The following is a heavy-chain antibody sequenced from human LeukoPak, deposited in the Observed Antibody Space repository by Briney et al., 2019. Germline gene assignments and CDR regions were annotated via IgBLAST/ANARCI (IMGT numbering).Heavy chain of an antibody. Sequence: GGSLRLSCAASGFTFSSYGMHWVRQAPGKGLEWVAVISYDGSNKYYADSVKGRFTISRDNSKNTLYLQMNSLRAEDTAVYYCARGWRSSLGNWFDPWGQGTLVTVSS. CDR3: ARGWRSSLGNWFDP. J-gene: IGHJ5*02. D-gene: IGHD6-13*01. CDR2: ISYDGSNK. CDR1: GFTFSSYG. V-gene: IGHV3-30*03.